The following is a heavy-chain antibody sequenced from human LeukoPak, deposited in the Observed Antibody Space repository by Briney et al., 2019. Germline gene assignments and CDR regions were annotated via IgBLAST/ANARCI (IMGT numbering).Heavy chain of an antibody. J-gene: IGHJ4*02. CDR1: GFTFSSYE. CDR3: ARESIAVAGAPFDY. Sequence: GGSLRLSCAASGFTFSSYEMNWVRQAPGKGVEGVSYISSGSTIYDSDSVTGRFTISRDNAKNSLYLQMNSLRAEDTAVYYCARESIAVAGAPFDYWGQGTLVTVS. D-gene: IGHD6-19*01. V-gene: IGHV3-48*03. CDR2: ISSGSTI.